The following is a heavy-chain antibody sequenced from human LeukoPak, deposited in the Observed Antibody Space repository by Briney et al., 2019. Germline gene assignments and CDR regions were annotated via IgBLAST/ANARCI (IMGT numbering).Heavy chain of an antibody. CDR2: IYYSGST. CDR1: GGSISSSSYY. Sequence: SSETLSLTCTVSGGSISSSSYYWGWIRQPPGKGLERIGSIYYSGSTYYNPSLKSRVTISVDTSKNQFSLKLSSVTAADTAVYYVPKHTLSKKSPNVFKTWGKGTMSPSLQ. J-gene: IGHJ3*01. V-gene: IGHV4-39*01. CDR3: PKHTLSKKSPNVFKT. D-gene: IGHD2/OR15-2a*01.